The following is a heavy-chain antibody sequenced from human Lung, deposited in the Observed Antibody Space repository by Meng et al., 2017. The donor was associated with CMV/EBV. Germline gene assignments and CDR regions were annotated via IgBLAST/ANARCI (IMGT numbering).Heavy chain of an antibody. D-gene: IGHD3/OR15-3a*01. V-gene: IGHV3-30*02. CDR2: IRHDGTNK. J-gene: IGHJ4*02. CDR1: GFTFDNYG. Sequence: GGSLRLXCAASGFTFDNYGMHWVRQTPGKGLEWVAFIRHDGTNKYYGDSVKGRFTISRDNSKNTVYLQMNSLRPEEKAIYYFARDVLLFGGANAYFDYWGQGXLVTVSS. CDR3: ARDVLLFGGANAYFDY.